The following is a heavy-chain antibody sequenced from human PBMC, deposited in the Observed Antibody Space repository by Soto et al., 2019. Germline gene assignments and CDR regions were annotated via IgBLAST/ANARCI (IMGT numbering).Heavy chain of an antibody. CDR3: ARRYDYGDQASDY. CDR2: ISGYIGNT. CDR1: GYTFSNYG. J-gene: IGHJ4*02. V-gene: IGHV1-18*04. D-gene: IGHD3-10*01. Sequence: ASVKVSCKASGYTFSNYGISWVRQAPGQGLEWMGWISGYIGNTNYAQNLQGRVTMTTETSTNTAYMELRSLRSDDTAVYYCARRYDYGDQASDYWGQGILVTVSS.